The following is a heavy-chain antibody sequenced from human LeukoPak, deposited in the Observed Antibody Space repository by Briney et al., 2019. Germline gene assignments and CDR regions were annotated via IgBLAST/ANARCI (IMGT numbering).Heavy chain of an antibody. CDR1: GFTFSSYG. J-gene: IGHJ5*02. Sequence: GGSLRLSCAASGFTFSSYGMHWVRQAPGKGLEWVAVISYDGSNKYYADSVKGRFTISRDNSKNTLYLQMNSLRAEDTAVYYCAKDHGPVEVAANNWFDPWGQGTLVTVSS. D-gene: IGHD2-15*01. CDR3: AKDHGPVEVAANNWFDP. V-gene: IGHV3-30*18. CDR2: ISYDGSNK.